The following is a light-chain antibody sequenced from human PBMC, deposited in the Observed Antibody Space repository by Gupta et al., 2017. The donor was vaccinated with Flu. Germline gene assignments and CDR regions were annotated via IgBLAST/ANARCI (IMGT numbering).Light chain of an antibody. CDR3: SSYAGSYTLV. CDR1: SSDIGIYDF. J-gene: IGLJ3*02. CDR2: EVI. Sequence: QSALTHPRSVAGSPGQAVTVSCTGTSSDIGIYDFVSWYQQHPGKAPKLIIYEVIKRPSGVPGRFSGSKSGNTASLSISGLQAEDEAEYYCSSYAGSYTLVFGGGTKLTVL. V-gene: IGLV2-11*01.